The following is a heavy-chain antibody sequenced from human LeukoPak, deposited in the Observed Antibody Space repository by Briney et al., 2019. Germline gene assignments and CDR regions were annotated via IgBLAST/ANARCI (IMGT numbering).Heavy chain of an antibody. CDR3: ARQGSGNYLSPVNY. CDR2: IYNSGST. D-gene: IGHD1-26*01. CDR1: GGSISSSSYY. Sequence: SETLSLTCTVSGGSISSSSYYWGWIRQPPGKGLEWIGSIYNSGSTYYNPSLKSRVTISVDTSKNQFSLKLSSVNAADTAMYYCARQGSGNYLSPVNYWGQGTLVTVSS. J-gene: IGHJ4*02. V-gene: IGHV4-39*01.